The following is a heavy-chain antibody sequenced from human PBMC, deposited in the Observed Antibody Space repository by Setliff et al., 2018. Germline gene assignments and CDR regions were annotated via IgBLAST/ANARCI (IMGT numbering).Heavy chain of an antibody. CDR3: TTGPRDSRNYLNWFNP. CDR2: INGDGTIT. CDR1: GFTFSNYW. Sequence: PGGSLRLSCGASGFTFSNYWMYWVRQVPGKGLVWVSRINGDGTITHYADSAKGRFTISRDDSKNMIFLHMNNLKTEDTGFYYCTTGPRDSRNYLNWFNPWGQGTLVTVSS. J-gene: IGHJ5*02. D-gene: IGHD4-4*01. V-gene: IGHV3-74*01.